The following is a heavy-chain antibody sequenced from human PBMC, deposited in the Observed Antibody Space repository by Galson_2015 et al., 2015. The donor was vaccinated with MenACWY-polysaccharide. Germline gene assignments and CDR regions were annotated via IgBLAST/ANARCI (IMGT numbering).Heavy chain of an antibody. CDR2: TYYRSKWYN. CDR3: ARDPASTSWCYFDY. V-gene: IGHV6-1*01. D-gene: IGHD6-13*01. Sequence: CAISGDSVSSNSAAWNWIRQPPSRGLEWLGRTYYRSKWYNDYAVPVKSRITINPDTSKNHFSLQLNSVTPDDTAIYYCARDPASTSWCYFDYWGQGTLVTVSS. J-gene: IGHJ4*02. CDR1: GDSVSSNSAA.